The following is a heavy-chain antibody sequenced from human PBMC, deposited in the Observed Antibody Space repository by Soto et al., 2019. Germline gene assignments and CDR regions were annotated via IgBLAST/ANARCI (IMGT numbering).Heavy chain of an antibody. CDR3: ARAATMVRGVINWFDP. CDR1: GFTFSSYA. J-gene: IGHJ5*02. V-gene: IGHV3-30*04. D-gene: IGHD3-10*01. CDR2: ISYDGSNK. Sequence: GGSLRLSCAASGFTFSSYAMHWVRQAPGKGLEWVAVISYDGSNKYYADSVKGRFTISRDNSKNTLYLQMNSLRAEDTAVYYCARAATMVRGVINWFDPWGQGTLVTVSS.